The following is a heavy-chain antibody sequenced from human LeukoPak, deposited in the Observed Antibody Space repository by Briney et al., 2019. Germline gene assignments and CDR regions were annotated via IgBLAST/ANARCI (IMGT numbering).Heavy chain of an antibody. CDR2: ISYDGSNK. V-gene: IGHV3-30-3*01. CDR1: GFTFSSYA. Sequence: PGRSLRPSCAASGFTFSSYAMHWVRQAPGKGLEWVAVISYDGSNKYYADSVKGRFTISRDNSKNTLYLQMNSLRAEDTAVYYCARDHYDSSGYYGDYFQHWGQGTLVTVSS. D-gene: IGHD3-22*01. CDR3: ARDHYDSSGYYGDYFQH. J-gene: IGHJ1*01.